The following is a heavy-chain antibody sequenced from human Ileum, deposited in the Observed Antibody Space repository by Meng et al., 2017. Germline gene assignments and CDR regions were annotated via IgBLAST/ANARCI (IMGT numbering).Heavy chain of an antibody. CDR1: EFSFSEYE. Sequence: GGSLRLSCTGSEFSFSEYEINWVRQAPGRGLEWVSYTVGTGHHKYAESVKGRFTLSRDNAKKSLFLQMDSLRVEDTAVYYCARELVGARGDALDIWGQGTMVTVSS. V-gene: IGHV3-48*03. J-gene: IGHJ3*02. CDR2: TVGTGHH. D-gene: IGHD1-26*01. CDR3: ARELVGARGDALDI.